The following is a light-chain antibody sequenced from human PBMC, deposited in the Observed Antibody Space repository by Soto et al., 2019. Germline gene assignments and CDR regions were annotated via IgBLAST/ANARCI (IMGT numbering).Light chain of an antibody. CDR1: SSNIGGNY. V-gene: IGLV1-44*01. CDR3: AAWDDSLNGWV. Sequence: QSVLTQPPSASGTPGQRVTISCSGSSSNIGGNYVCWYQQLPGTAPKLLIYSNNQRPSGVPDRFSGSKSGTSASLAISGLQSEDEADYYCAAWDDSLNGWVFGGGTKLTVL. J-gene: IGLJ3*02. CDR2: SNN.